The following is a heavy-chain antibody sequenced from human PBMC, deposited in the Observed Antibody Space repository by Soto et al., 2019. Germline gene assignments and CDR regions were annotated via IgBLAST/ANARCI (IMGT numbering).Heavy chain of an antibody. CDR1: GFSLSTSGVG. CDR2: IYWDDDR. CDR3: AHIEITYGGVVRDDAFAV. Sequence: QITLMESGPALVKPTQTLTLTCTFSGFSLSTSGVGVGWIRQPPGKALEWLALIYWDDDRRYHPSLKSRLTLPQETSRHQVVLTMTNLDPVDTATYYCAHIEITYGGVVRDDAFAVWGQGTMVTVSS. V-gene: IGHV2-5*02. D-gene: IGHD3-16*01. J-gene: IGHJ3*01.